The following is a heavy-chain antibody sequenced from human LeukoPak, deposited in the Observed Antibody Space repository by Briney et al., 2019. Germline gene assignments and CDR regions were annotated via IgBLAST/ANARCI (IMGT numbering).Heavy chain of an antibody. V-gene: IGHV3-64*01. D-gene: IGHD6-13*01. CDR3: GRVGAYSISWSPFDY. CDR2: ISGSGGST. Sequence: PGGSLRLSCVASGFTFSTYSMRWVRQAPGKGLEYVSAISGSGGSTYYANPVRGRFTISRDNSKNTLYLQMGSLRAEDLAVYYCGRVGAYSISWSPFDYWGQGTLVTVSS. CDR1: GFTFSTYS. J-gene: IGHJ4*02.